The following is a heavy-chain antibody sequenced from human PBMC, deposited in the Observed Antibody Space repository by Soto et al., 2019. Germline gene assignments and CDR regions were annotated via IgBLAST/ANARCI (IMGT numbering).Heavy chain of an antibody. CDR3: AREGKGYCISTSCYAGWFDP. D-gene: IGHD2-2*01. V-gene: IGHV1-69*12. CDR2: IIPIFGTA. J-gene: IGHJ5*02. Sequence: QVQLVQSGAEVKKPGSSVKVSCKASGGTFSSYAISWVRQAPGQGLEWMGGIIPIFGTANYAQKFQGRVTITADESTSTAYMELSSLRSEDTAVYYCAREGKGYCISTSCYAGWFDPWGQGTLVTVSS. CDR1: GGTFSSYA.